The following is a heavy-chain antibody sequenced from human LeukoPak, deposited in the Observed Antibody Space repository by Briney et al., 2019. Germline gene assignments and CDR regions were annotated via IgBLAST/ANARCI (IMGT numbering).Heavy chain of an antibody. J-gene: IGHJ4*02. CDR2: IIPILGIA. CDR3: ARTPYTSGLLFYFDN. V-gene: IGHV1-69*04. CDR1: GGTFSSYA. Sequence: SVKVSCKASGGTFSSYAISWVRQAPGQGLEWMGRIIPILGIANYAQKFQGRVTITADKSTSTAYMELSSLRSEDTAIYFCARTPYTSGLLFYFDNWGQGTLVTVSS. D-gene: IGHD5-18*01.